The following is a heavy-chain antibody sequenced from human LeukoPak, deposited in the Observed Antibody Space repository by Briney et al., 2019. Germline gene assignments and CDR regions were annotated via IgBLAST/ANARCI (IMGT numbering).Heavy chain of an antibody. V-gene: IGHV4-59*01. CDR2: ISFSGSA. CDR3: ASAALGGWFAP. Sequence: SETLSLTCTVSGGSINSFYWGWIRQSPGKGLEWIGYISFSGSATYNPSLKSRVTISVDTSKNQFSLNLTSVTAADTAFYYCASAALGGWFAPWGQGTLVTVSS. J-gene: IGHJ5*02. CDR1: GGSINSFY.